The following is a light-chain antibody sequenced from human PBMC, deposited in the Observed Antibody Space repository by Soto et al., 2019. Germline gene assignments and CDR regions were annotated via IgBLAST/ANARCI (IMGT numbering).Light chain of an antibody. CDR3: QQYNNWPPEST. Sequence: EIVMPQSPATLSVSPGERTTLSCRASPSVSSNLAWYQQKPGQAPRLLIYGASTRATGIPARFSGSGSGTEFTLTISSLQSEDFAVYYGQQYNNWPPESTFGQGTKVEIK. CDR2: GAS. V-gene: IGKV3-15*01. J-gene: IGKJ1*01. CDR1: PSVSSN.